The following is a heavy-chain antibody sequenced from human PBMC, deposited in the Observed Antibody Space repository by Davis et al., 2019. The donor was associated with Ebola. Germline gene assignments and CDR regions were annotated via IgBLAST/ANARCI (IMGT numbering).Heavy chain of an antibody. J-gene: IGHJ6*02. CDR1: GYTFTSYA. Sequence: ASVKVSCKASGYTFTSYAMHWVRQAPGQRLEWMGWINAGNGNTKYSQKFQGRVTITRDTSASTAYMELSSLRSEDTAVYYCARDLSCSSTSCPSGREGYYGMDVWGQGTTVTVSS. CDR2: INAGNGNT. D-gene: IGHD2-2*01. CDR3: ARDLSCSSTSCPSGREGYYGMDV. V-gene: IGHV1-3*01.